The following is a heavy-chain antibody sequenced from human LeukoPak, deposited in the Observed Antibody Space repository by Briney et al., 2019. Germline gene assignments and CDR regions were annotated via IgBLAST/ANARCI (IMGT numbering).Heavy chain of an antibody. CDR3: ARQGYYYYYMDV. CDR1: GVSISSSSYC. CDR2: IYYSGST. V-gene: IGHV4-39*01. J-gene: IGHJ6*03. Sequence: KPSETLSLTCTVSGVSISSSSYCWGWIRQPPGKGLEWIGSIYYSGSTYYNPSLKSRVTISVDTSKNQFSLKLSSVTAADTAVYYCARQGYYYYYMDVWGKGTTVTVSS.